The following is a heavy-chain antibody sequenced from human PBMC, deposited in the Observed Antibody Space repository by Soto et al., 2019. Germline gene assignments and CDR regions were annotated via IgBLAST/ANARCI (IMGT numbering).Heavy chain of an antibody. V-gene: IGHV3-30*04. J-gene: IGHJ4*02. CDR3: AREGSGDAYSAGGAMDC. CDR1: GFSFSSYV. D-gene: IGHD2-2*01. CDR2: LSYYERDK. Sequence: QVQLVESGGDVVQPGRSLRLSCETSGFSFSSYVLHWVRQAPGKGLEWVAVLSYYERDKYYADSVKGRFTISRDNSKNTLYLQMNSMRTEDTAVYYCAREGSGDAYSAGGAMDCWGQGTLVTVSS.